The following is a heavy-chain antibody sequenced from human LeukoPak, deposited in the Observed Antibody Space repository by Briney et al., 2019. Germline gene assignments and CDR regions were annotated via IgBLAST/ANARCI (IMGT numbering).Heavy chain of an antibody. CDR1: GFTFSNYA. D-gene: IGHD3-22*01. Sequence: GGSLRLSCAASGFTFSNYAMNWVRQAPGKGLEWVSAISGDGGGAYYADSVKGRFTISRDNSKNTLYLQMNSLRAEDTAVYYCAIKGLLQPNGNAFDIWGQGTMVTVSS. V-gene: IGHV3-23*01. CDR2: ISGDGGGA. J-gene: IGHJ3*02. CDR3: AIKGLLQPNGNAFDI.